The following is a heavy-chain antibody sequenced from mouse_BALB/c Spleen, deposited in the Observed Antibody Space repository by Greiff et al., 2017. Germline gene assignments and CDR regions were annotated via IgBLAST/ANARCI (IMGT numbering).Heavy chain of an antibody. CDR3: ARSGTGGYYFDD. CDR1: GYTFTSYW. CDR2: IAPGSGST. J-gene: IGHJ2*01. V-gene: IGHV1S41*01. Sequence: DLVKPGASVKLSCKASGYTFTSYWINWIKQRPGQGLEWIGRIAPGSGSTYYNEMFKGKATLTVDTSSSTAYIQLSSLSSEDSAVYFCARSGTGGYYFDDWGQGTTLTVSS. D-gene: IGHD3-1*01.